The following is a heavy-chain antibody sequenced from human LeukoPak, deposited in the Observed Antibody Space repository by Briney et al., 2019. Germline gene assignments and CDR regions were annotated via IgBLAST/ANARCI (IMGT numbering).Heavy chain of an antibody. CDR1: DYSISSNNW. CDR3: ARNPTTYSSYYHMDV. Sequence: SETLSLTCAVSDYSISSNNWWGWIRQPPGKGLESIGYIYYSGSTNYNPSLKSRVTMSVDTSKNQFSLKLSSVTALDTAVYYCARNPTTYSSYYHMDVWGKGTTVTVSS. J-gene: IGHJ6*03. D-gene: IGHD2-21*01. V-gene: IGHV4-28*06. CDR2: IYYSGST.